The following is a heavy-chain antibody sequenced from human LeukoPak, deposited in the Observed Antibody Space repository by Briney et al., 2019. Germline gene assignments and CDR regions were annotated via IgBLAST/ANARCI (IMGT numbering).Heavy chain of an antibody. CDR1: GGTFSGYA. V-gene: IGHV1-69*05. CDR3: ARDDGYNLVEGY. Sequence: SVKVSCKASGGTFSGYAISWVRQAPGQGLEWMGRIIPIFGTASYAQKFQGRVTITTDESTSTAYMELSSLRSEDTAVYYCARDDGYNLVEGYWGQGTLVTVSS. D-gene: IGHD5-24*01. J-gene: IGHJ4*02. CDR2: IIPIFGTA.